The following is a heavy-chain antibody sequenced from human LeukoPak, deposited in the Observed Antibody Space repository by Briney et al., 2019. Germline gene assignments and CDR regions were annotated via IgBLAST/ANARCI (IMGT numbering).Heavy chain of an antibody. CDR3: ARQGESAAGYCDYVMDV. J-gene: IGHJ6*01. CDR1: GYTFTRHW. V-gene: IGHV5-51*01. D-gene: IGHD3-9*01. Sequence: GKSLGTSCQGSGYTFTRHWIAWVREMPGKGLEWMGIIYPGDSDTRYSPSFQGLVTISADKSISTAYVQWSSLKASDTAMYYCARQGESAAGYCDYVMDVWGQWNSYTVSS. CDR2: IYPGDSDT.